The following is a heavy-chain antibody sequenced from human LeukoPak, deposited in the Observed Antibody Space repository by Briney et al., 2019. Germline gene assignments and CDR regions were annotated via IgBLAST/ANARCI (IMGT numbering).Heavy chain of an antibody. Sequence: SETLSLTCAVYGGSFSGYYWSWIRQPPGKGLEWIGEINHSGSTNYNPSLKSRVTISVDTSKNQFSLKLSSVTAADTAVYYCARDSPLLRGLDYWGQGTLVTVSS. CDR1: GGSFSGYY. J-gene: IGHJ4*02. CDR2: INHSGST. CDR3: ARDSPLLRGLDY. V-gene: IGHV4-34*01. D-gene: IGHD3-3*01.